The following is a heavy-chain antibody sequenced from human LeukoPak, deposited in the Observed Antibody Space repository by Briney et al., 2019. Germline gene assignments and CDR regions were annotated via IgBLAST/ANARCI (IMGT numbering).Heavy chain of an antibody. CDR2: INAGNGNT. Sequence: GASVKVSCKASGYTFTSYAMHWVRQAPGQRLEWMGWINAGNGNTEYSQKFQGRVTITRDTSASTAYMELSSLRSEDTAVYYCARGLVYSSSWYPSNFDYWGQGTLVTVSS. V-gene: IGHV1-3*01. D-gene: IGHD6-13*01. CDR3: ARGLVYSSSWYPSNFDY. CDR1: GYTFTSYA. J-gene: IGHJ4*02.